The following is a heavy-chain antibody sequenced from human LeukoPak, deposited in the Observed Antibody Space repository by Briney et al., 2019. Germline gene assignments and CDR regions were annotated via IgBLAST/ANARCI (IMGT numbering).Heavy chain of an antibody. CDR2: VNAATGNT. V-gene: IGHV1-8*01. J-gene: IGHJ4*02. Sequence: GASGNVSCKTSGYSFTNYDINWLRQAPGQGPEGMGWVNAATGNTGYAQQFQGRVSMTRDTSRTTAYMELRSLTSEDTAVYFCARVWGLTPIHYFDYWGQGSLVTVSP. D-gene: IGHD3-16*01. CDR1: GYSFTNYD. CDR3: ARVWGLTPIHYFDY.